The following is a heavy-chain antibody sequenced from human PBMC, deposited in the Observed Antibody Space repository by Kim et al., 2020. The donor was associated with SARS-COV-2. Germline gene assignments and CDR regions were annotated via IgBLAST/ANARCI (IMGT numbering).Heavy chain of an antibody. CDR2: IYPDDSDT. D-gene: IGHD5-12*01. Sequence: GESLKISCKGSEYSFTKYWIGWVRQMPGKGLEWMGIIYPDDSDTRYSPSFQGQVTISADKSISTAYLQWTSLKASDTATYYCGRRSGRNGGYDSFDYWGQGTLVTVSS. CDR3: GRRSGRNGGYDSFDY. J-gene: IGHJ4*02. V-gene: IGHV5-51*01. CDR1: EYSFTKYW.